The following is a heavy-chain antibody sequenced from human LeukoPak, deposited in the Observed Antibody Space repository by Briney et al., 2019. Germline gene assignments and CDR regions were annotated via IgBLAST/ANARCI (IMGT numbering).Heavy chain of an antibody. V-gene: IGHV6-1*01. CDR3: ARDPDSSNEWGPFDP. D-gene: IGHD1-1*01. Sequence: SQTLSLTCAISGASVSGSASWNWIRQSPSRGLEWLGRTYYRSKWYSEYATSVTGRISINADTSKNQFSLQLNSVIPEDTAVYYCARDPDSSNEWGPFDPWGQGTLVTDSS. CDR2: TYYRSKWYS. CDR1: GASVSGSAS. J-gene: IGHJ5*02.